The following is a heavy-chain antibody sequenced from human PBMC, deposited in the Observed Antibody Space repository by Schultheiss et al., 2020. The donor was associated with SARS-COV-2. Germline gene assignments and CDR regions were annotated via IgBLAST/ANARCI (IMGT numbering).Heavy chain of an antibody. CDR1: GGSISSYY. V-gene: IGHV4-59*08. Sequence: SETLSLTCTVSGGSISSYYWSWIRQPPGKGLEWIGYIYYSGSTNYNPSLKSRVTISVDTSKNQFPLKLSSVTAADTAVYYCARRGYSGYGLGSWIDYWGQGTLVTVSS. CDR2: IYYSGST. CDR3: ARRGYSGYGLGSWIDY. J-gene: IGHJ4*02. D-gene: IGHD5-12*01.